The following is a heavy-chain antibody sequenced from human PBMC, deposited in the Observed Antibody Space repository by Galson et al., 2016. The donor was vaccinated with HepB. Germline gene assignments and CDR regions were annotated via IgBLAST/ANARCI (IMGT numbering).Heavy chain of an antibody. J-gene: IGHJ5*02. CDR2: IHRDGHT. Sequence: SLRLSCAASGFTFSSHWMSWVRRAPGKGLEWVSVIHRDGHTYLAASVRGRFSISRDNLKNTVYLQMNRLRAEDTAVYYCARGLHCTGGRCYFGPWFDAWGQGSLVTVSS. V-gene: IGHV3-53*01. D-gene: IGHD2-15*01. CDR3: ARGLHCTGGRCYFGPWFDA. CDR1: GFTFSSHW.